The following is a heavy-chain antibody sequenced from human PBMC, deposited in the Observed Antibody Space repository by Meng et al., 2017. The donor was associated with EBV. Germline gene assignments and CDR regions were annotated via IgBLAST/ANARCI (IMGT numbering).Heavy chain of an antibody. CDR1: GFTFDSYS. CDR2: SGGSGCST. J-gene: IGHJ4*02. CDR3: AKGLLKRDLVDY. D-gene: IGHD1-26*01. Sequence: WGAVLGLLQPGVSPRLSWARSGFTFDSYSMSWVRQAPGKWLEWVSASGGSGCSTSYAASLKVRFPIARDNSTNTQSLQMNSLTAEDTAVYYCAKGLLKRDLVDYWGQGTLVTVSS. V-gene: IGHV3-23*01.